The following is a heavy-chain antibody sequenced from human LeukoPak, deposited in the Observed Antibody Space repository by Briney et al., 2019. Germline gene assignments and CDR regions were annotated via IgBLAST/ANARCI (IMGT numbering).Heavy chain of an antibody. CDR1: GGSINSYY. V-gene: IGHV4-59*08. J-gene: IGHJ3*02. Sequence: SETLSLTYTVSGGSINSYYWSWIRQPPGKGLEWIGYIYYSGSTNYNPSLKSRVTKSVDTSNNKFSLKLTSLTAADTAVYYCVRHLSAGRPAFDIWGQGTMVTVSS. CDR3: VRHLSAGRPAFDI. CDR2: IYYSGST. D-gene: IGHD2-15*01.